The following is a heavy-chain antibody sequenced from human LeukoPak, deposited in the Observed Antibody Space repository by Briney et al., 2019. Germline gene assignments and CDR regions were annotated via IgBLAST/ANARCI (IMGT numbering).Heavy chain of an antibody. V-gene: IGHV4-61*01. CDR1: GGSISSGSYY. CDR3: AAGYYDSSGYHFDY. D-gene: IGHD3-22*01. CDR2: IYYSGST. J-gene: IGHJ4*02. Sequence: SQTLSLTCTVSGGSISSGSYYWSWIRQPPGKGLEWFGYIYYSGSTNYNPSLKSRVTISVDTSKNQFSLKLSSVTAADTAVYYCAAGYYDSSGYHFDYWGQGTLVTVSS.